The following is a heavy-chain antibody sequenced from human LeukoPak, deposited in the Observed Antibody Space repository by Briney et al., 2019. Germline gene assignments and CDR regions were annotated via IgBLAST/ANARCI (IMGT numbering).Heavy chain of an antibody. D-gene: IGHD3-16*02. J-gene: IGHJ4*02. V-gene: IGHV1-18*01. CDR3: ARAIWGSYRQRYYFDY. CDR1: GGTFSSYA. Sequence: VASVKVSCKASGGTFSSYAISWVRQAPGQGLEWMGWISAYNGNTNYAQKLQGRVTMTTDTSTSTAYMELKSLRSDDTAVYYCARAIWGSYRQRYYFDYWGQGTLVTVSS. CDR2: ISAYNGNT.